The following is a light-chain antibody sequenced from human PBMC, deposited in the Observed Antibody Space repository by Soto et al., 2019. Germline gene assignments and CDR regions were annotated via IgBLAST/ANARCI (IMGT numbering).Light chain of an antibody. CDR3: SLYTSENTYV. CDR1: SSDVGSYNH. Sequence: QSALTQPASVSGSPGQSITISCSGTSSDVGSYNHVAWYQQFPGKTPKLIIYEASNRPSGVPDRFSGSKSGNTASLTISGLQAADEADYYCSLYTSENTYVFGTGTKLTVL. V-gene: IGLV2-18*01. J-gene: IGLJ1*01. CDR2: EAS.